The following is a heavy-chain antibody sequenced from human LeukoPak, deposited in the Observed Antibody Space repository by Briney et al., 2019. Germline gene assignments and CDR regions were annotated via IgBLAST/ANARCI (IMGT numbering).Heavy chain of an antibody. CDR3: AKDRYEGAAEFDY. CDR1: GFIFSSYE. V-gene: IGHV3-48*03. J-gene: IGHJ4*02. D-gene: IGHD1-26*01. CDR2: ISSSGSTI. Sequence: RAGGSLRLSCAACGFIFSSYEMNWVRQAPGKGLEWVSYISSSGSTIYYADSVKGRFTISRDNSKNTLSLQMNSLRAEDTAVYYCAKDRYEGAAEFDYWGQGTLVTVSS.